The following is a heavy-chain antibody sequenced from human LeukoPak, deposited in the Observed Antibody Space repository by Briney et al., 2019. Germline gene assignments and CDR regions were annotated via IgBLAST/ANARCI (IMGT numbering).Heavy chain of an antibody. CDR3: ARVGSRGSYYYYMDV. D-gene: IGHD2-15*01. J-gene: IGHJ6*03. Sequence: PGGSLRLSCAASGFTFSSNYMSWVRQAPGKGLEWVSVIYSGGSTYYADSVKGRFTISRDNSKNTLYLQMNSLRAEDTAVYYCARVGSRGSYYYYMDVWGKGTTVTVSS. V-gene: IGHV3-66*02. CDR2: IYSGGST. CDR1: GFTFSSNY.